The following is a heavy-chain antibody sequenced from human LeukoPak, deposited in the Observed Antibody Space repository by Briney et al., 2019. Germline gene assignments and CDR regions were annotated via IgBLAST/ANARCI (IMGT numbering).Heavy chain of an antibody. V-gene: IGHV3-23*01. J-gene: IGHJ4*02. CDR3: AKDHCSSTSCYDGMFVDY. D-gene: IGHD2-2*01. CDR1: GFTYSSYG. CDR2: ISGSGGST. Sequence: GGSLRLSCAASGFTYSSYGMHWVRQAPGKGLEWVSAISGSGGSTYYADSVKGRFTISRDNSKNTLYLQMNSLRAEDTAVYYCAKDHCSSTSCYDGMFVDYWGQGTLVTVSS.